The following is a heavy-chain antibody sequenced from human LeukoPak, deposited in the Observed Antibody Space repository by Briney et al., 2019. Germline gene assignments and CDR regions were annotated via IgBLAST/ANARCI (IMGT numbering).Heavy chain of an antibody. D-gene: IGHD6-19*01. CDR3: AKAGSSGWDRLRAMDV. CDR1: GFTFSDYG. CDR2: IRFDGSDE. V-gene: IGHV3-30*02. Sequence: GGSLRLSCAGSGFTFSDYGMHWVRQAPGKGLGGVTFIRFDGSDEFYADSVRGRFTISRDNAKNTVYLQMNSLRVEDTALYYCAKAGSSGWDRLRAMDVWGKGTTVTVSS. J-gene: IGHJ6*03.